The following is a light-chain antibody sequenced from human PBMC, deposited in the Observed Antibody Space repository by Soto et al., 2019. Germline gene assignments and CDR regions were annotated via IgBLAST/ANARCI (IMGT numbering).Light chain of an antibody. CDR1: SSNIGTNY. V-gene: IGLV1-47*02. J-gene: IGLJ3*02. CDR2: CND. Sequence: QSVFTQPPSASGTPGQRVTISCSGSSSNIGTNYVYWYKQLPGTAPKLLIYCNDQRPSGVPDRLSGSKSGTSASLAISGLRSEDEADYYCATRDNSLSRWVFGGGTKVTVL. CDR3: ATRDNSLSRWV.